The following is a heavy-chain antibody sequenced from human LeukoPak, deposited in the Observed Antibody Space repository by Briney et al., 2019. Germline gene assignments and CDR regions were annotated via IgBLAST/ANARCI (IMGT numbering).Heavy chain of an antibody. CDR3: AKGSSTVTSRAALDN. CDR2: ISSGSGTI. CDR1: GFTFGYYG. D-gene: IGHD4-17*01. V-gene: IGHV3-48*01. J-gene: IGHJ3*02. Sequence: GGSLRLSCAASGFTFGYYGMNWVRQAPGKGLEWVSYISSGSGTIYYADSVKGRFSISRDDAKSSLYLQVNSLRAEDTAVYYCAKGSSTVTSRAALDNWGQGTMVTVSS.